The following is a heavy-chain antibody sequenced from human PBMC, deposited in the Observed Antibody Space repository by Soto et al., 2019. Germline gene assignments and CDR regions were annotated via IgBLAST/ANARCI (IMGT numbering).Heavy chain of an antibody. CDR2: FYYSGST. D-gene: IGHD3-10*01. CDR3: ARWYGSEVFDY. CDR1: GGSISSSSYY. J-gene: IGHJ4*02. V-gene: IGHV4-39*01. Sequence: QLQLQESGPGLVKPSETLSLTCTVSGGSISSSSYYLGWIRQPPGKGLEWIGSFYYSGSTYYNPSLKSRVTISVDTSKNQFSLKLSSVTAADTAVYYCARWYGSEVFDYWGQGTLVTVSS.